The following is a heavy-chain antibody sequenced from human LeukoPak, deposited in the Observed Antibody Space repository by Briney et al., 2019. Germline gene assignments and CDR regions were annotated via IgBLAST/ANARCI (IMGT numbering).Heavy chain of an antibody. CDR2: IYYSGST. V-gene: IGHV4-59*01. Sequence: SETLSLTCTVSGGSISSYYWSWIRQPPGKGLEWIGYIYYSGSTNYNPSLKSRVTISVDTSKNQFSLKLSSVTAADTAVYYCARSARGYYYYYMDVWGKGTTVTVSS. CDR3: ARSARGYYYYYMDV. J-gene: IGHJ6*03. CDR1: GGSISSYY.